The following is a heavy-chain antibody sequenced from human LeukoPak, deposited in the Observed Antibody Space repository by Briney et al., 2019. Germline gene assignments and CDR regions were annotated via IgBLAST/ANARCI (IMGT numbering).Heavy chain of an antibody. Sequence: GGSLRLSCAASGFTFSSYAMHWVRQAPGKGLEWVAVISYDGSNKYYADSVKGRFTISRDNSKNTLYLQMNSLRAEDTAVYYCASYAVGGTGGFDYWGQGTLVTVSS. D-gene: IGHD6-19*01. CDR3: ASYAVGGTGGFDY. CDR2: ISYDGSNK. J-gene: IGHJ4*02. V-gene: IGHV3-30-3*01. CDR1: GFTFSSYA.